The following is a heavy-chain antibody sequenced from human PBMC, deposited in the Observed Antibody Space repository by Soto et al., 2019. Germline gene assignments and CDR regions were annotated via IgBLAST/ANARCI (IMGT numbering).Heavy chain of an antibody. J-gene: IGHJ6*02. CDR2: TYYRSKWYN. CDR3: ARAYGQQKYYYYYYGMDV. CDR1: GDSVSSNSAA. V-gene: IGHV6-1*01. Sequence: PSQTLSLTCAISGDSVSSNSAAWNWISQSPSRGLEWLGRTYYRSKWYNDYAVSVKSRITINPDTSKNQFSLQLNSVTPEDTAVYYCARAYGQQKYYYYYYGMDVWGQGTTVTVSS. D-gene: IGHD6-13*01.